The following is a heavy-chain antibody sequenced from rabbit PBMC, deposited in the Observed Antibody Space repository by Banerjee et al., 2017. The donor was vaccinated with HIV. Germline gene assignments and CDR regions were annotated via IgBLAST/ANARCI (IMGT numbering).Heavy chain of an antibody. D-gene: IGHD7-1*01. J-gene: IGHJ2*01. CDR1: GFSFRSSHY. CDR2: IYAGGSGST. V-gene: IGHV1S45*01. CDR3: ARDMVGYVGYGPAFDP. Sequence: QEQLVESGGGLVKPGASLTLTCTASGFSFRSSHYMCWVRQAPGKGLEWIGCIYAGGSGSTYYASWAKGQFTISKTSSTTVTLQMTGLTAADTATYFCARDMVGYVGYGPAFDPWGPGTLVTVS.